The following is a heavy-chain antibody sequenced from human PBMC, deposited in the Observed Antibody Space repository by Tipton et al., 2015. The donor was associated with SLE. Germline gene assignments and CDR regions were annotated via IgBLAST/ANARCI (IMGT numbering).Heavy chain of an antibody. CDR3: ARDSRLFAY. CDR1: GFTFSDYY. Sequence: GSLRLSCAASGFTFSDYYMSWIRQAPGKGLERVATIKRDGSEAYYVDSVEGRFTISRDNAKNSLYLQMNSLRAEDTAVYCCARDSRLFAYWGQGTLVTVSS. V-gene: IGHV3-7*01. D-gene: IGHD6-19*01. CDR2: IKRDGSEA. J-gene: IGHJ4*02.